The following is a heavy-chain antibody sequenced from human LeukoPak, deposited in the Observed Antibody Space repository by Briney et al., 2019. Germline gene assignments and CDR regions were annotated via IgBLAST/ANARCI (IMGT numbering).Heavy chain of an antibody. D-gene: IGHD3-22*01. Sequence: GESLRLSCAASGFTFSSYWMHWDRQAPGNGLVWVSRTKSDGSTNYADSVKGRFTISRDNAKNTVSLRMNSLRAEDTGVYYCARAPSEIGGYYPEYFRHWGQGTLVTV. CDR3: ARAPSEIGGYYPEYFRH. J-gene: IGHJ1*01. V-gene: IGHV3-74*01. CDR2: TKSDGST. CDR1: GFTFSSYW.